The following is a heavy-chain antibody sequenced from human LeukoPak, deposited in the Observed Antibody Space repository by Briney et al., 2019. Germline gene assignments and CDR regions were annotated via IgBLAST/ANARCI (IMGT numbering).Heavy chain of an antibody. V-gene: IGHV3-48*02. CDR1: GFTFSSYW. Sequence: QSGGSLRLSCAASGFTFSSYWMTWVRQAPGKGLDWVSYISSSSSTIYYADSVKGRFTISRDNANNSLYLQMNSLRDEDTAVYYCARARRYRSSWYHDYWGQGSLVTVSS. CDR2: ISSSSSTI. D-gene: IGHD6-13*01. CDR3: ARARRYRSSWYHDY. J-gene: IGHJ4*02.